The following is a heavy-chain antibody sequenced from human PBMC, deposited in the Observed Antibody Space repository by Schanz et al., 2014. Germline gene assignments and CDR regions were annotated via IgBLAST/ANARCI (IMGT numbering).Heavy chain of an antibody. Sequence: EVQLVESGGGLVQPGGSLRLSCAASTFTFSSYLLHWVRPSPFPFLLWVSRIDLAVIRTNYADSVKGRFTISRDNAKSTVYLQMNSLGAEDMAVDYGARGGYSYGSGYYAMDVWGQGTAVTVSS. CDR3: ARGGYSYGSGYYAMDV. CDR2: IDLAVIRT. V-gene: IGHV3-74*01. CDR1: TFTFSSYL. D-gene: IGHD5-18*01. J-gene: IGHJ6*02.